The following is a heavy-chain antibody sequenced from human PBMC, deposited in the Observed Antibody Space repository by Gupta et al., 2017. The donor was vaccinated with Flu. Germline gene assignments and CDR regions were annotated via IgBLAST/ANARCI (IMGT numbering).Heavy chain of an antibody. V-gene: IGHV3-23*01. Sequence: YAISGVRHAAGKVLEWVSTISGSGDRTYYADSVKGRFTISRDNSKKTMFLQMNSLRVEDTALYDGAKDCSGNTCYPTPDFWGQGTLVTVSA. D-gene: IGHD2-15*01. CDR2: ISGSGDRT. CDR1: YA. J-gene: IGHJ4*02. CDR3: AKDCSGNTCYPTPDF.